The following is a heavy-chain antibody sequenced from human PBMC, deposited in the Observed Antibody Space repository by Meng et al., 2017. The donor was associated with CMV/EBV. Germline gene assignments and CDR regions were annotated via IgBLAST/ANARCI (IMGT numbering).Heavy chain of an antibody. D-gene: IGHD6-13*01. Sequence: GESLKISCAASGFTVSSNYMSWVRQAPGKGLEWVSVIYSGGSTYYADSVKGRFTISRDNSKNTLYLQMNSLRAEDTAVYYCARERIAAAGTDAFEIWGQGTMVTVSS. CDR1: GFTVSSNY. J-gene: IGHJ3*02. CDR3: ARERIAAAGTDAFEI. V-gene: IGHV3-66*02. CDR2: IYSGGST.